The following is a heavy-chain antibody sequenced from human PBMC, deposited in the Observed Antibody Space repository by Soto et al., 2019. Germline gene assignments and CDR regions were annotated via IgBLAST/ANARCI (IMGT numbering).Heavy chain of an antibody. CDR1: GFTFSSYA. J-gene: IGHJ4*02. Sequence: EVQLLESGGGLVQPGGSLRLSCAASGFTFSSYAMSWVRQAPGKGLEWVSAISGSGGSTYYADSVKGRFTISRDNSKNTLYLQMNSLRAEDTAVYYCAKDLISYYYDSSGYYPHYFDYWGQGTLVTVSS. CDR3: AKDLISYYYDSSGYYPHYFDY. V-gene: IGHV3-23*01. CDR2: ISGSGGST. D-gene: IGHD3-22*01.